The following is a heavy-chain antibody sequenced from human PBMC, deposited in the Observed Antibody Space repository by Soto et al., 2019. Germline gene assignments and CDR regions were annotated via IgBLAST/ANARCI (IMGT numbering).Heavy chain of an antibody. CDR2: IWYDGSNK. V-gene: IGHV3-33*01. J-gene: IGHJ4*02. CDR1: GFTFSSYG. CDR3: ARDGQLVLDY. Sequence: QVQLVESGGGVVQPGRSLRLSCAASGFTFSSYGMHWVRQAPGKGLEWVAVIWYDGSNKYYADSEKGRFTISRDNSKNTLYLQMNSLRAEDTAVYYGARDGQLVLDYWGQGTLVTVSS. D-gene: IGHD6-13*01.